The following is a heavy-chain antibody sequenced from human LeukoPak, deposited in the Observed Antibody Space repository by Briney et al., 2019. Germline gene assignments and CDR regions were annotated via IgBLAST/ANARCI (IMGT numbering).Heavy chain of an antibody. J-gene: IGHJ6*04. CDR1: GFTFSTYN. V-gene: IGHV3-21*01. CDR3: AELGITMIGGV. Sequence: GGSLRLSCAASGFTFSTYNMNWVRHAPGKGLEWISSITSSSSYIYYADSVKGRFTISRDNAKNSLYLQMNSLRAEDTAVYYCAELGITMIGGVWGKGTTVTISS. CDR2: ITSSSSYI. D-gene: IGHD3-10*02.